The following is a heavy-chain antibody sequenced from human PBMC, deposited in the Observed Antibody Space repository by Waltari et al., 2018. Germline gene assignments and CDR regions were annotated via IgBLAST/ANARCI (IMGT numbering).Heavy chain of an antibody. Sequence: EVQLVESGGGLIQPGGSLRSSVEASGFPVTNYYMSWVPPAPGKGLEWVSVINSGGDTHYADSVKGRFTISRDNSKNTIYLQLNTLRAEDTALYYCARDVAGYYYFDLWGRGTLVTV. CDR1: GFPVTNYY. J-gene: IGHJ2*01. CDR3: ARDVAGYYYFDL. CDR2: INSGGDT. V-gene: IGHV3-53*01.